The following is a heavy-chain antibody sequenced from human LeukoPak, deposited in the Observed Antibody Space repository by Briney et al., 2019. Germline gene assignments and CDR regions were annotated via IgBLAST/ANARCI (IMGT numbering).Heavy chain of an antibody. Sequence: GSLRLSCAASGFSFSSYAMHWVRQAPGKGLDWVAVISYDGSNKKYADSVKGRFTISRDNSKNTLYLQMNSLRAEDTALYYCARGFPRHYDSRGIKFDYWGQGILVTVSS. V-gene: IGHV3-30*04. J-gene: IGHJ4*02. CDR3: ARGFPRHYDSRGIKFDY. CDR2: ISYDGSNK. CDR1: GFSFSSYA. D-gene: IGHD3-22*01.